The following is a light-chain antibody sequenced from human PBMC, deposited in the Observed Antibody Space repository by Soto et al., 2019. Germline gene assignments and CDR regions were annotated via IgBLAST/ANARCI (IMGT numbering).Light chain of an antibody. Sequence: DIQMTQSPTSLSASVGDRVTITCRASQDIRNFVAWYQQKPGKAPKLLLYAASTVQSGVPSRFSGSGSGTDFTLTINSLQPEDVATYSCQKYSSVPVFGPGTKVEIK. V-gene: IGKV1-27*01. CDR3: QKYSSVPV. J-gene: IGKJ3*01. CDR1: QDIRNF. CDR2: AAS.